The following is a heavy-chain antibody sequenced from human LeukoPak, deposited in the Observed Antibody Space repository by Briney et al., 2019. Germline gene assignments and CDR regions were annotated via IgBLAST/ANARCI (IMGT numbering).Heavy chain of an antibody. Sequence: GGSLRLSCAASGFTFSSYGMHWVRQAPGKGLEWVAVIWYDGSNKYYADSVKGRFTISRDNSKNTLYLQMNSLRAGDTAVYYCARESTYNWFDPWGQGTLVTVSS. V-gene: IGHV3-33*01. CDR3: ARESTYNWFDP. CDR2: IWYDGSNK. CDR1: GFTFSSYG. J-gene: IGHJ5*02.